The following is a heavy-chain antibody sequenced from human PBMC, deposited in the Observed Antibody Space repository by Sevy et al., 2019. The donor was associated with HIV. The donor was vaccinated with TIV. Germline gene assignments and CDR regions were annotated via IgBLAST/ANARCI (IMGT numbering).Heavy chain of an antibody. CDR2: ISYDGSNE. D-gene: IGHD6-19*01. V-gene: IGHV3-30*04. CDR3: ARIGGGSGWYSDY. J-gene: IGHJ4*02. CDR1: GFTFSNFA. Sequence: GGSLRLSCAASGFTFSNFAMHWVRQAPGKGLEWVAIISYDGSNEYDPDSVKGRFTISRDNYKNTLYLQMSSLRAEDTAVYYCARIGGGSGWYSDYWGQGTLVTVSS.